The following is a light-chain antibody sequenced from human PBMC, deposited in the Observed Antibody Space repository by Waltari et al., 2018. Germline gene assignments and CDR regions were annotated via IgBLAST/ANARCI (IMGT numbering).Light chain of an antibody. J-gene: IGKJ5*01. CDR1: QSVSSY. Sequence: EVVLTQSPATLSLSPVEVATLSCRASQSVSSYLAWYQQKPGQAPRLLIYDASNRATGIQARFSGSGSGTDFTLTISSLEPEDVAVYYCQQRANWPPITFGQGTRLEIK. CDR3: QQRANWPPIT. CDR2: DAS. V-gene: IGKV3-11*01.